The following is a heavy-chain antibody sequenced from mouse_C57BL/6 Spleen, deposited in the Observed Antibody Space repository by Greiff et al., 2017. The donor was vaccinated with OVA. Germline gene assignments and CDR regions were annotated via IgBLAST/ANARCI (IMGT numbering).Heavy chain of an antibody. CDR1: GYTFTSYW. CDR2: INPSNGGT. Sequence: VKLQQPGTELVKPGASVKLSCKASGYTFTSYWMHWVKQRPGQGLEWIGNINPSNGGTNYNEKFKSKATLTVDKSSSTAYMQLSSLTSEDSAVYYCARYGNYGYYAMDYWGQGTSVTVSS. D-gene: IGHD2-1*01. J-gene: IGHJ4*01. V-gene: IGHV1-53*01. CDR3: ARYGNYGYYAMDY.